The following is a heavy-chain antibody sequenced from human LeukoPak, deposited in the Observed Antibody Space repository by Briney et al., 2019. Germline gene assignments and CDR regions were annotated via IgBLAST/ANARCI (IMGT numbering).Heavy chain of an antibody. CDR1: GYTFTSYG. V-gene: IGHV1-18*01. CDR2: ISAYNGNT. J-gene: IGHJ6*02. Sequence: ASVKVSCKASGYTFTSYGTSWVRQAPGQGLEWMGWISAYNGNTNYAQELQGRVTMTTDTSTSTAYMELRSLRSDDTAVYYCARDAYIVVVPAAIYYYYGMDVWGQGTTVTVSS. CDR3: ARDAYIVVVPAAIYYYYGMDV. D-gene: IGHD2-2*02.